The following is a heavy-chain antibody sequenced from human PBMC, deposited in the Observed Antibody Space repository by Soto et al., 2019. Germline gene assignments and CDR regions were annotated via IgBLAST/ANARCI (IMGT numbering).Heavy chain of an antibody. CDR2: ISWDGGST. Sequence: EVQLVESGGVVVQPGGSLRLSCAASGFTFDDYTMHWVRQAPGKGLEWVSLISWDGGSTYYADSVKGRFTISRDNSKKSLYLQMNSLRTEDTALYYCAKSSSWYYFDYWGQGTLVTVSS. CDR1: GFTFDDYT. D-gene: IGHD6-13*01. CDR3: AKSSSWYYFDY. V-gene: IGHV3-43*01. J-gene: IGHJ4*02.